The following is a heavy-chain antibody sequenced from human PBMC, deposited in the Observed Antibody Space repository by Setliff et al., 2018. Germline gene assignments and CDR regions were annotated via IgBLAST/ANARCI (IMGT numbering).Heavy chain of an antibody. Sequence: SETLSLTCTVSGGSVSSGSYYWSWIRQPPGKGLEWIGYIYYSGSTNYNPSLKSRATISVDTSKNQFSLKLSSVTAADTAVYYCARADSSGYYPYFDYWGQGTLVTVSS. V-gene: IGHV4-61*01. CDR3: ARADSSGYYPYFDY. J-gene: IGHJ4*02. CDR1: GGSVSSGSYY. CDR2: IYYSGST. D-gene: IGHD3-22*01.